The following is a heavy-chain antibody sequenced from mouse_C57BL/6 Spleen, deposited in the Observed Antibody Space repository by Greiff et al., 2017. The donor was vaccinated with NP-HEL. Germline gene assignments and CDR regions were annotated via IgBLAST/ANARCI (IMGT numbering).Heavy chain of an antibody. Sequence: VQLQQSGPELVKPGASVKISCKASGYAFSSSWMNWVKQRPGKGLEWIGRIYPGDGDTNYNGKFKGKATLTADKSSGTAYMQLSSLTSEDSAVYFCARRLHYWYFDVWGTGTTVTVSS. CDR3: ARRLHYWYFDV. CDR1: GYAFSSSW. D-gene: IGHD1-2*01. CDR2: IYPGDGDT. V-gene: IGHV1-82*01. J-gene: IGHJ1*03.